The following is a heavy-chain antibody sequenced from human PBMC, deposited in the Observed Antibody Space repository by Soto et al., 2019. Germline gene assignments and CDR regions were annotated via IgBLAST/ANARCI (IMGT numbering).Heavy chain of an antibody. J-gene: IGHJ4*02. D-gene: IGHD5-18*01. CDR3: AREGGYSYGYHS. CDR2: ISTSSSTI. Sequence: PGGSLRLSCAASGFTVSSNYINWVRQAPGKGLEWVSYISTSSSTIYYADSVKGRFTISRDNAKNSLYLQMNSLRAEDTAVYYCAREGGYSYGYHSWGQGTLVTVSS. V-gene: IGHV3-48*01. CDR1: GFTVSSNY.